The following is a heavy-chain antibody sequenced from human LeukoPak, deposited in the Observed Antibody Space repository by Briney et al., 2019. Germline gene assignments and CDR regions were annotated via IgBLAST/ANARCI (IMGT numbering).Heavy chain of an antibody. D-gene: IGHD3-10*01. V-gene: IGHV1-69*13. CDR2: IIPIFGTA. Sequence: SVKVSCKASGGTFSSYAISWVRQAPGQGLEWMGGIIPIFGTANYAQKFQGRVTTTADESTSTAYMELSSLRSEDTAVYYCARGAMVRGVITLFDYWGQGTLVTVSS. CDR1: GGTFSSYA. J-gene: IGHJ4*02. CDR3: ARGAMVRGVITLFDY.